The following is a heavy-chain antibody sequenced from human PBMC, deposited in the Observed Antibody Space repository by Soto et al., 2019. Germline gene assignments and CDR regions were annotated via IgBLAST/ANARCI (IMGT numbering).Heavy chain of an antibody. V-gene: IGHV3-23*01. CDR1: GFDFSRYA. J-gene: IGHJ4*02. D-gene: IGHD6-13*01. Sequence: EVVLLESGGDLVAPGGSLRLSCAASGFDFSRYAMSWVRQAPGKGLEWVSSINGRGETTYYADPEQGRVIISKDMSKNTLFLQINGLRAEDTALYFCVKDNTIRGDNSGWYGWAKWGQGTLVTVSS. CDR3: VKDNTIRGDNSGWYGWAK. CDR2: INGRGETT.